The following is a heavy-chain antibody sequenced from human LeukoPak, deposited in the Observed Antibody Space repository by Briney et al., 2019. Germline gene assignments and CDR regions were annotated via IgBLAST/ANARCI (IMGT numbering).Heavy chain of an antibody. CDR2: ISSSSSYI. CDR1: GFTFSSYS. J-gene: IGHJ4*02. V-gene: IGHV3-21*01. CDR3: ARGPVGHFGY. Sequence: GGSLRLSCAASGFTFSSYSMNWVRQAPGKGLEGVSSISSSSSYIYYADSVKGRFTISRDNAKNSLYLQMNSLRAEDTAVYYCARGPVGHFGYWGQGTLVTVSS. D-gene: IGHD1-26*01.